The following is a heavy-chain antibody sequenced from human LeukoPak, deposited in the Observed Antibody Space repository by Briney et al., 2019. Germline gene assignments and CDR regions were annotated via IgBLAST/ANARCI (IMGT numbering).Heavy chain of an antibody. CDR3: ARGYCSSTSCPDYYYYMDV. CDR1: GYTFTNYG. Sequence: ASVKVSCKASGYTFTNYGISWVRQAPGQGLEWMGWVSAYNGNTNYAQKLQGRVTMTTDTSTSTAYMELRSLRSDDTAVYYCARGYCSSTSCPDYYYYMDVWGKGTTVTVSS. D-gene: IGHD2-2*01. CDR2: VSAYNGNT. V-gene: IGHV1-18*01. J-gene: IGHJ6*03.